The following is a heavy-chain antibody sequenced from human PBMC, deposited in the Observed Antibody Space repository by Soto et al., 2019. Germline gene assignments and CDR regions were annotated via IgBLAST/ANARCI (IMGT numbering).Heavy chain of an antibody. CDR3: AIVSLTGTTDYFDY. V-gene: IGHV4-30-4*01. Sequence: SETLSLTCTVSGGSISSGDYYWSWIRQPPGKGLEWIGYIYYSGSTYYNPSLKSRVTISVDTSKNQFSLKLSSVTAADTAVYYCAIVSLTGTTDYFDYWGQGTLVTVSS. J-gene: IGHJ4*02. D-gene: IGHD1-7*01. CDR1: GGSISSGDYY. CDR2: IYYSGST.